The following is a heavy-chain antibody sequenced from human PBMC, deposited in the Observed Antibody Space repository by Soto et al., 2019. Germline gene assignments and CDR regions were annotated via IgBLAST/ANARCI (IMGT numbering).Heavy chain of an antibody. Sequence: QVQLLQSGAEVKKPGASVKVSCKASGYTFTGYYMHWVRQAPGQGLEWMGWINPNSGGTNYAQKFQGWVTMTRDTSISTAYMELSRLRSDDTAVYYCARLRLGELSSHIYYFDYWGQGTLVTVSS. CDR3: ARLRLGELSSHIYYFDY. D-gene: IGHD3-16*02. V-gene: IGHV1-2*04. CDR2: INPNSGGT. J-gene: IGHJ4*02. CDR1: GYTFTGYY.